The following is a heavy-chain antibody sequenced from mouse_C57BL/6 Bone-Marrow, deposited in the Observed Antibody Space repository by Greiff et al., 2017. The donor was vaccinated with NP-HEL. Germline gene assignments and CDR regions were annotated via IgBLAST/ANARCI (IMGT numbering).Heavy chain of an antibody. J-gene: IGHJ3*01. D-gene: IGHD2-3*01. CDR1: GYTFTSYW. CDR2: IHPNSGST. CDR3: ASGLIYDGYIFAFSY. Sequence: VQLQQPGAELVKPGASVKLSCKASGYTFTSYWMHWVKQRPGQGLEWIGMIHPNSGSTNYNEKFKSKATLTVDKSSSTAYMQLSSLTSEDSAVYYCASGLIYDGYIFAFSYWGQATLVTVSA. V-gene: IGHV1-64*01.